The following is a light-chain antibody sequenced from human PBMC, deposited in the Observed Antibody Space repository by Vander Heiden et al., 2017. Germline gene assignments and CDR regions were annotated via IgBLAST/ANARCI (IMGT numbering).Light chain of an antibody. V-gene: IGKV3-11*01. CDR2: DAT. CDR1: QSVSSY. J-gene: IGKJ3*01. CDR3: QQRCNWPVI. Sequence: EIVLTPSPATLSLSPGERATLPCRASQSVSSYLAWYQQKSGQAPRLLIYDATNMATGIPARFSGSGSGTDFTLTISSLEPEDFAVYYCQQRCNWPVIFGPGTKVDIK.